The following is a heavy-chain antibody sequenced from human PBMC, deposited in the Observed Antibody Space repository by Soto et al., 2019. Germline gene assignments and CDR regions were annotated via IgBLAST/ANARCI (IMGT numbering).Heavy chain of an antibody. J-gene: IGHJ2*01. V-gene: IGHV3-21*01. D-gene: IGHD3-10*01. CDR2: ISSSSSYI. CDR3: ARDPPRYYGSGSYYNAAVVSYFDL. Sequence: PGGSLRLSCAASGFTFSSYSMNWVRQAPGKGLEWVSSISSSSSYIYYADSVKGRFTISRDNAKNSLYLQMNSLRAEDTAVYYCARDPPRYYGSGSYYNAAVVSYFDLWGRGTLVTVSS. CDR1: GFTFSSYS.